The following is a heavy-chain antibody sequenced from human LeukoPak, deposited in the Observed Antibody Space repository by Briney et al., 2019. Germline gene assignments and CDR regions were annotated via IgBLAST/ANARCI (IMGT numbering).Heavy chain of an antibody. J-gene: IGHJ6*03. Sequence: GGSLRLSCAASGFTLSSYSMNWVRQAPGKGLEWVSYISSSGSIIYYADSVQGRFTISRDNVKNSLYLQMNSLRADDTAVYYCARFAAGGSYYYYMDVWGKGTTVTVSS. CDR3: ARFAAGGSYYYYMDV. V-gene: IGHV3-48*01. CDR2: ISSSGSII. D-gene: IGHD6-25*01. CDR1: GFTLSSYS.